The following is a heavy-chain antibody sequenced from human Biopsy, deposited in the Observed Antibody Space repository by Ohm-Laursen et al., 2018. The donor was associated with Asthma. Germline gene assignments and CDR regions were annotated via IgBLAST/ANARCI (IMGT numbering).Heavy chain of an antibody. D-gene: IGHD2-2*01. V-gene: IGHV4-39*02. CDR2: IYYSGRT. Sequence: SQTLSLTCFVSGDAMSTSGSYWGWIRQSPGKGLEWIGSIYYSGRTYYNPSLESRVTISADTSKNHFSLKVTSVTAADTAVYYCARAVSNSSYWYFDLWGRGDLVTVSS. J-gene: IGHJ2*01. CDR3: ARAVSNSSYWYFDL. CDR1: GDAMSTSGSY.